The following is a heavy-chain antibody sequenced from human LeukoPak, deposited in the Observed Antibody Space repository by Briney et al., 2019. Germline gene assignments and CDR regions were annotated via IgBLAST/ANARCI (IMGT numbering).Heavy chain of an antibody. CDR3: ARHGNVVVVPAAKGFDY. Sequence: SETLSLTCAVYGGSFSGSYWSWIRQPPGKGLEWIGSIYYSGNSYYDPSLKSRVTISVDTSKNHFSLKLRSVMAADTAVYYCARHGNVVVVPAAKGFDYWGQGTQVTVSS. CDR1: GGSFSGSY. CDR2: IYYSGNS. V-gene: IGHV4-34*01. J-gene: IGHJ4*02. D-gene: IGHD2-2*01.